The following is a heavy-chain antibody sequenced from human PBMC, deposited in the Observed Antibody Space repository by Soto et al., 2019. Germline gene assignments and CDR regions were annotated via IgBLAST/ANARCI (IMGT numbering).Heavy chain of an antibody. CDR3: VRPRPSGENYGMDV. Sequence: EVQLVESGGGLIQPGGSLRLSCVASGLTVSHNYMAWVHQAPEMGLEWVSILYTEGTTYYADSVKGRFTISRDSSKNTLFLQMDSLRAEDTAVYYCVRPRPSGENYGMDVWGQGTTVTVSS. J-gene: IGHJ6*02. D-gene: IGHD3-16*01. CDR1: GLTVSHNY. CDR2: LYTEGTT. V-gene: IGHV3-53*01.